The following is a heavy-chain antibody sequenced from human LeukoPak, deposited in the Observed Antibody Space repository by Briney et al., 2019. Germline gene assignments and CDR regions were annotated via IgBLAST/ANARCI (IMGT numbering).Heavy chain of an antibody. J-gene: IGHJ4*02. D-gene: IGHD3-10*01. CDR1: RFTFSSYG. CDR2: IWYDGSNK. CDR3: ARVEGRFYGSGSYRGFDY. Sequence: QSGGSVRLSCAASRFTFSSYGMLGVRQAPGKGREGVTVIWYDGSNKYHVDSVKGRFTISRDNSKNMLYLQMNSLRAEDTAVYYCARVEGRFYGSGSYRGFDYWGQGTLVTVSS. V-gene: IGHV3-33*01.